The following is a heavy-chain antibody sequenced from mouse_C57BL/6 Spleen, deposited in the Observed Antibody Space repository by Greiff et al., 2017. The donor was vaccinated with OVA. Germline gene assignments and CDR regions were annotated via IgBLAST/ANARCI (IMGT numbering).Heavy chain of an antibody. CDR1: GYTFTDYN. Sequence: VQLKQSGPELVKPGASVKMSCKASGYTFTDYNMHWVKQSHGKSLEWIGYINPNNGGTSYNQKFKGKATLTVNKSSSTAYMELRSLTSEDSAVYYCAPSPWANWFAYWGQGTLVTVSA. CDR3: APSPWANWFAY. CDR2: INPNNGGT. J-gene: IGHJ3*01. D-gene: IGHD3-1*01. V-gene: IGHV1-22*01.